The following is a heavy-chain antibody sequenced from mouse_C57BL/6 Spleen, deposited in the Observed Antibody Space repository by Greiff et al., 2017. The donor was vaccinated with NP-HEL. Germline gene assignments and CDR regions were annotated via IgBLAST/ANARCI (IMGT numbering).Heavy chain of an antibody. CDR1: GFNIKDYY. D-gene: IGHD4-1*01. V-gene: IGHV14-1*01. CDR3: TNRGTGPPWFAY. Sequence: VQLQQSGAELVRPGASVKLSCTASGFNIKDYYMHWVKQRPEQGLEWIGRIDPEDGDTEYAPKFQGKATMTADTSSNTAYLQLSSLTSEDTAVYYCTNRGTGPPWFAYWGQGTLVTVSA. CDR2: IDPEDGDT. J-gene: IGHJ3*01.